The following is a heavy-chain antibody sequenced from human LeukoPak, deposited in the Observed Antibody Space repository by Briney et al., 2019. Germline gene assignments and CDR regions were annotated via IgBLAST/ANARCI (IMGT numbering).Heavy chain of an antibody. CDR2: ISGSGGST. CDR1: GFTFSSYG. Sequence: GGSLRLSCAASGFTFSSYGMSWVRQAPGKGLEWVSAISGSGGSTYYADSVKGRFTISRDNSKNTLYLQMNSLRAEDTAVYYCAKAYGDYEAFDIWGQGTMVTVSS. CDR3: AKAYGDYEAFDI. V-gene: IGHV3-23*01. D-gene: IGHD4-17*01. J-gene: IGHJ3*02.